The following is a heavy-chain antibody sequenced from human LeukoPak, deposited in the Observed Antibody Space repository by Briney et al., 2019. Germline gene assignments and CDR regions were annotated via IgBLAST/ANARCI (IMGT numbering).Heavy chain of an antibody. CDR2: IYHSGST. J-gene: IGHJ5*02. CDR3: ARDRVALFDP. Sequence: SQTLSLTCTVSGGSISSGGYYWSWIRQPPGKGLEWIGYIYHSGSTYYNPSLKSRVTISVDTSKNQFSLKLSSVTAADTAVYYCARDRVALFDPWGQGTLVTVSS. V-gene: IGHV4-30-2*01. D-gene: IGHD5-12*01. CDR1: GGSISSGGYY.